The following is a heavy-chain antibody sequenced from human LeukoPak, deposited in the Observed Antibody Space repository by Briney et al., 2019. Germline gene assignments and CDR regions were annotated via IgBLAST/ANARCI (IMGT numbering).Heavy chain of an antibody. CDR1: GFTFSSYS. J-gene: IGHJ4*02. D-gene: IGHD2-2*01. CDR2: ISSSSSYI. Sequence: PGGSLRLSCAASGFTFSSYSMNWVRQAPGKGLGWVSSISSSSSYIYYADSVKGRFTISRDNAKNSLYLQMNSLRAEDTAVYYCARDLCCSSTSCRIMFDYWGQGTLVTVSS. V-gene: IGHV3-21*01. CDR3: ARDLCCSSTSCRIMFDY.